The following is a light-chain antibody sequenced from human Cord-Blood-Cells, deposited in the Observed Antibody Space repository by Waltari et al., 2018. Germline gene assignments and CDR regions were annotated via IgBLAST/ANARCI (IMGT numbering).Light chain of an antibody. Sequence: DIQMTQSPSTMSASVGDRVTITCRASQSISRLLAWYQQKPGKAPKLLIYDASSLESGVPSRCSGSGSGAEFTLTISSLQPDDFATYYCQQYNSYSWTFGQGTKVEIK. J-gene: IGKJ1*01. V-gene: IGKV1-5*01. CDR2: DAS. CDR3: QQYNSYSWT. CDR1: QSISRL.